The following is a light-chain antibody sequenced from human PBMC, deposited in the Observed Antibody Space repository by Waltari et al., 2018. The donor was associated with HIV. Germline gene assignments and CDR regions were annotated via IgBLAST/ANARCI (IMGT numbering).Light chain of an antibody. J-gene: IGLJ2*01. V-gene: IGLV3-21*02. CDR3: QVWDESNEQVV. CDR2: DDR. Sequence: YVLTQPPSVSVAPGQTARITCGGDNIAGRKVHWYQRRPGQAPALCFFDDRDRPSGIPERFSGSISGNTATLISSRVEDGDEADYYCQVWDESNEQVVFGGGTRLTVL. CDR1: NIAGRK.